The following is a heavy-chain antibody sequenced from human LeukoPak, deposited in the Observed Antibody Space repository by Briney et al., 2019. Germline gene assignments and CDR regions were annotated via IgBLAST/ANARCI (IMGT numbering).Heavy chain of an antibody. J-gene: IGHJ3*02. CDR2: INTNTGNP. CDR3: ARDKGKYNWNDEAFDI. V-gene: IGHV7-4-1*02. Sequence: ASVKVSCKASGYTFTSYAMNWVRQAPGQGLEWMGWINTNTGNPTYAQGFTGRFVFSLDTSVSTAYLQISSLKAEDTAVYYCARDKGKYNWNDEAFDIWGQGTMVTVSS. D-gene: IGHD1-20*01. CDR1: GYTFTSYA.